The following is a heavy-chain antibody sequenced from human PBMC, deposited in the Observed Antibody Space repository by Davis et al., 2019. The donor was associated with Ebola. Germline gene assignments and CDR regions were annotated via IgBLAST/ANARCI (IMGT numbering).Heavy chain of an antibody. CDR3: ARGQQQLRSMDV. CDR2: IYTSGST. J-gene: IGHJ6*04. V-gene: IGHV4-61*09. CDR1: GGSISSGHYY. Sequence: PSETLSLTCTVSGGSISSGHYYWTWIRQPAGKGLEWIGHIYTSGSTNYNPSLKSRLTISIDTSKNQFSLKLSSVTAADTAVYYCARGQQQLRSMDVWGKGTTVTVSS. D-gene: IGHD6-13*01.